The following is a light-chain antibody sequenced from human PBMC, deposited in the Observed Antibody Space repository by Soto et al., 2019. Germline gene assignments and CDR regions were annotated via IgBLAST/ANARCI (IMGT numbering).Light chain of an antibody. J-gene: IGLJ3*02. CDR3: QYYGSSLSGSV. Sequence: QAVVTQPPSVSGAPGQRVTISCTGSSSNIGAGYDVHWYQQLPGTAPKLLIYGNSNRPSGVPDRFSGSKSGTSASLAITGLQAEDEADYYCQYYGSSLSGSVFGGGTKVPVL. V-gene: IGLV1-40*01. CDR2: GNS. CDR1: SSNIGAGYD.